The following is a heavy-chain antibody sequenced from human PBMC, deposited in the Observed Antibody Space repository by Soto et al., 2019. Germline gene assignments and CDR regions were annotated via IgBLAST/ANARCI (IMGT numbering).Heavy chain of an antibody. Sequence: SETLSLTCTVSGGSISSYYWSWIRQPPGKGLEWIGYIYYSGSTNYNPSLKSRVTISVDTSKNQFSLKLSSVTAADTAVYYCARNMKWLGPSFDYWGQGTLVTVSS. CDR2: IYYSGST. V-gene: IGHV4-59*01. CDR3: ARNMKWLGPSFDY. J-gene: IGHJ4*02. D-gene: IGHD6-19*01. CDR1: GGSISSYY.